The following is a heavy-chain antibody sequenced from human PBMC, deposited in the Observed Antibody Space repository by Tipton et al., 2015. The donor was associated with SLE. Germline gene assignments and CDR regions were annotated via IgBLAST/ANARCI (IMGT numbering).Heavy chain of an antibody. J-gene: IGHJ4*02. D-gene: IGHD6-19*01. Sequence: TLSLTCTVSGGSITSSHDYWGWIRQPPGKGLEWIGYIYYSGSTNYNPSLKSRVTISVDTSKNQFSLKLSSVTAADTAVDYCARVGYSSGSYYFDYWGQGTLVTVSS. V-gene: IGHV4-61*05. CDR1: GGSITSSHDY. CDR2: IYYSGST. CDR3: ARVGYSSGSYYFDY.